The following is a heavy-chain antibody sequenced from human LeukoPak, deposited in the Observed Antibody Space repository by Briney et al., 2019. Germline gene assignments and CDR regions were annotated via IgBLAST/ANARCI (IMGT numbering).Heavy chain of an antibody. CDR3: ARDTGDYYDSSGYIDY. V-gene: IGHV4-59*01. CDR2: IYYSGST. D-gene: IGHD3-22*01. Sequence: SETLSLTCTVSGGSISSYYWSWIRQPPGKGLEWIGYIYYSGSTNYNPSLKSRVTISVDTSKNQFSLKLRSVTAADTAVYYCARDTGDYYDSSGYIDYWGQGTLVTVSS. J-gene: IGHJ4*02. CDR1: GGSISSYY.